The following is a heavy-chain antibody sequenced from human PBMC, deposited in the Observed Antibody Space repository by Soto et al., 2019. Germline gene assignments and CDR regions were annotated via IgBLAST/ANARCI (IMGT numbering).Heavy chain of an antibody. CDR1: GYSFTSYD. V-gene: IGHV1-8*01. J-gene: IGHJ3*02. CDR2: MNPNSGNT. CDR3: ARCPCTSDCSDGSCPYDGFGI. Sequence: QVQMVQSGAEVKKPGASVKVSCRASGYSFTSYDVNWVRQATGQGLEWMGWMNPNSGNTAFAQKFQGRATLTRDTARRTAYRELSGLRSEATAVYYGARCPCTSDCSDGSCPYDGFGIWGQGTGVTVSS. D-gene: IGHD2-15*01.